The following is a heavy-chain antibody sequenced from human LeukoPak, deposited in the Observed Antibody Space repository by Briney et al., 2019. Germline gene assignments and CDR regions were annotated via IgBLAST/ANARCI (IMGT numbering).Heavy chain of an antibody. CDR2: IIPILGIA. CDR3: ATDRYYDSSGSYAFDI. V-gene: IGHV1-69*04. J-gene: IGHJ3*02. CDR1: GGTFSSYA. D-gene: IGHD3-22*01. Sequence: SVKVSCKASGGTFSSYAISWVRQAPGQGLEWMGRIIPILGIANYAQKFQGRVTMTEDTSTDTAYMELSSLRSEDTAVYYCATDRYYDSSGSYAFDIWGQGTMVTVSS.